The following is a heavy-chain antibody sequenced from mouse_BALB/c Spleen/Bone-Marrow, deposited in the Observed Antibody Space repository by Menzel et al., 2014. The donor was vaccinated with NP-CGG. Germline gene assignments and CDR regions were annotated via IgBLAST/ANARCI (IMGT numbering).Heavy chain of an antibody. CDR3: ARENYGSSPAY. J-gene: IGHJ3*01. CDR1: GYAFTSYN. D-gene: IGHD1-1*01. Sequence: EVKLVESGPELVKPGASVKVSCKASGYAFTSYNMYWVKQSHGKSLEWIGHIDPYNGGTSYNQKFKGKATLTVDKSSSTAYMNLNSLTSEDSAVYSCARENYGSSPAYWGQGTLVTVSA. CDR2: IDPYNGGT. V-gene: IGHV1S135*01.